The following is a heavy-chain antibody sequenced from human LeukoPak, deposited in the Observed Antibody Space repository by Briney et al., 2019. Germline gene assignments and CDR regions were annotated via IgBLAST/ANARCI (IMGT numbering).Heavy chain of an antibody. J-gene: IGHJ4*02. D-gene: IGHD3-10*01. V-gene: IGHV1-69*13. CDR3: ARQVYYGSGSYPYYFDY. CDR2: IIPIFGTA. CDR1: GGTFSSYA. Sequence: SVKVSCKASGGTFSSYAISWVRQAPGQGLEWMGGIIPIFGTANYAQKFQGRVTITADESTSTAYMELSSLRSEDTAVYYCARQVYYGSGSYPYYFDYWGQGTLVTVSS.